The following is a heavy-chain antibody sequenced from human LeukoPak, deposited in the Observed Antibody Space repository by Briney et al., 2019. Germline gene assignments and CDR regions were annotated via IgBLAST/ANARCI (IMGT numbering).Heavy chain of an antibody. J-gene: IGHJ4*02. D-gene: IGHD3-22*01. Sequence: ASVKVPCKASGYTFTGYYMHWVRQAPGQGLEWMGWINPNSGGTNYAQKFQGRVTMTRDTSISTAYMELSRLRSDDTAVYYCAAEPYYYDSSGYYYGPVWGQGTLVTVSS. CDR3: AAEPYYYDSSGYYYGPV. CDR2: INPNSGGT. V-gene: IGHV1-2*02. CDR1: GYTFTGYY.